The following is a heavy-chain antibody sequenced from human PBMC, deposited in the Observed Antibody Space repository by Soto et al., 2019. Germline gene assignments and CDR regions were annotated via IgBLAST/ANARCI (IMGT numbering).Heavy chain of an antibody. CDR2: IYYSGST. CDR3: ATRGGDYGGNSVQYGAFDI. J-gene: IGHJ3*02. CDR1: GGSISSGDYY. D-gene: IGHD4-17*01. Sequence: QVQLQESGPGLVKPSQTLSLTCTVSGGSISSGDYYWSWIRQPPGKGLEWIGYIYYSGSTYYNPYLQSRVTISVDTSKNQFSLKLSSVTAADTAVYYCATRGGDYGGNSVQYGAFDIWGQGTMVTVSS. V-gene: IGHV4-30-4*01.